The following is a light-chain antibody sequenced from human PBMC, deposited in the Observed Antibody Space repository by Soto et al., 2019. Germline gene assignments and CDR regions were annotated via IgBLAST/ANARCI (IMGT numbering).Light chain of an antibody. Sequence: EIVLTQSPGTLSLSPGERATLSSGATQSFSSNSLAWYQQKPGQAPRPLIYGASSRATGIPDRFSGSGSGTDFTLTISRLEPEDFAVYYCQQYGSSPRTFGQGTKVEIK. CDR2: GAS. V-gene: IGKV3-20*01. J-gene: IGKJ1*01. CDR3: QQYGSSPRT. CDR1: QSFSSNS.